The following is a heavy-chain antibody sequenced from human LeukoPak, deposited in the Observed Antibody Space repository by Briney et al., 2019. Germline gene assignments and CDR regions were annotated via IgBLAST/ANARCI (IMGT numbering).Heavy chain of an antibody. CDR3: ASWAGDYDFWSGSPLDI. V-gene: IGHV3-69-1*01. J-gene: IGHJ3*02. Sequence: GGSLRLSCAASGFTVSSNYMSWVRQAPGKGLEWVSYISSSSTIYYADSVKGRFTISRDNAKNSLYLQMNSLRAEDTAVYYCASWAGDYDFWSGSPLDIWGQGTMVTVSS. CDR1: GFTVSSNY. CDR2: ISSSSTI. D-gene: IGHD3-3*01.